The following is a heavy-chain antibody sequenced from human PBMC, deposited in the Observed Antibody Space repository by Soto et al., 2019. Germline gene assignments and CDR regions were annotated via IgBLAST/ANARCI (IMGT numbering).Heavy chain of an antibody. J-gene: IGHJ6*02. V-gene: IGHV3-7*01. CDR2: IKQEGRGK. Sequence: GGSLRLSCAASGFTFSSFWMSWVRQAPGKGLEWVASIKQEGRGKWYGDSVKGRFTISRDNARNSLYLQMNSLRAEDTAVYYCARSSVSGSNIDYYYGMDVWGQGTTVTVSS. CDR3: ARSSVSGSNIDYYYGMDV. D-gene: IGHD3-10*01. CDR1: GFTFSSFW.